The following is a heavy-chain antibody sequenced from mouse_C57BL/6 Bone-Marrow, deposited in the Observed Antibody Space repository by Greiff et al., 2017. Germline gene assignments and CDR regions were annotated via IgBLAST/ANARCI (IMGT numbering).Heavy chain of an antibody. Sequence: DVKLVESGGDLVKPGGSLKLSCAASGFTFSSYGMSWVRQTPDKRLEWVATISSGGSYTYYPDSVKGRFTISRDNAKNTLYLQMSSLKSEDTAMYYCARAPWDSWFAYWGQGTLVTVSA. V-gene: IGHV5-6*02. D-gene: IGHD4-1*01. CDR3: ARAPWDSWFAY. J-gene: IGHJ3*01. CDR1: GFTFSSYG. CDR2: ISSGGSYT.